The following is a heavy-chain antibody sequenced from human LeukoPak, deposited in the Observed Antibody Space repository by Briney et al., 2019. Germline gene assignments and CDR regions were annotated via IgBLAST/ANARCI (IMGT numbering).Heavy chain of an antibody. Sequence: SVKVSCKASGGTFSSYAISWVRQAPGQGLEWMGRIIPIFGIANYAQKFQGRVTITADKSTSTAYMELSSLRSEDTAVYYCARAPSYYDSSGYYEGDAFDIWGQGTTVTVSS. J-gene: IGHJ3*02. D-gene: IGHD3-22*01. CDR2: IIPIFGIA. V-gene: IGHV1-69*04. CDR1: GGTFSSYA. CDR3: ARAPSYYDSSGYYEGDAFDI.